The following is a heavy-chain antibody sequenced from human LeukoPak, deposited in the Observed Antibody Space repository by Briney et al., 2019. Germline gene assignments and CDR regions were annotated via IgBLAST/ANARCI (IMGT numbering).Heavy chain of an antibody. CDR1: GGSISSSSYY. CDR3: ARGPRFGELLWHWFDP. CDR2: IYYSGST. J-gene: IGHJ5*02. Sequence: PSETLSLTCTVSGGSISSSSYYWGWIRQPPGKGLEWIGSIYYSGSTYYNPSLKSRVTIFVDTSKNQFSLKLRSVTAADTAVYYCARGPRFGELLWHWFDPWGQGTLVTVSS. V-gene: IGHV4-39*01. D-gene: IGHD3-10*01.